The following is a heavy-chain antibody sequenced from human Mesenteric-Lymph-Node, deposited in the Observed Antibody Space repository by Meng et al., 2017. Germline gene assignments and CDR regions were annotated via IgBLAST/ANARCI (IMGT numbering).Heavy chain of an antibody. J-gene: IGHJ5*02. CDR3: ARDRGDFNWFDP. Sequence: SETLSLTCTVSGGSISSSSYYWAWIRQPPGKGLEWIGEMHHGRGTNYNPALRSRVTFSLDKSRNQLSLTLTSVTAADTAVYYCARDRGDFNWFDPWGQGTLVTVSS. D-gene: IGHD4-17*01. CDR1: GGSISSSSYY. CDR2: MHHGRGT. V-gene: IGHV4-39*07.